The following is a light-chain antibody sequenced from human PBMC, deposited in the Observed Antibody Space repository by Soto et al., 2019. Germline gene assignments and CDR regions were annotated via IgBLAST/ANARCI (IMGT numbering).Light chain of an antibody. J-gene: IGKJ2*01. V-gene: IGKV3-20*01. CDR2: TVS. CDR1: QSVTSGY. CDR3: QQYDTFPYT. Sequence: EIVLTQSPDTLSSSPGERATLSCRASQSVTSGYLAWYQQKPSQPPRLLIYTVSRRATGIPDRFSGSGSGTDFTLSINSLEPDDFAVYYCQQYDTFPYTFGQGT.